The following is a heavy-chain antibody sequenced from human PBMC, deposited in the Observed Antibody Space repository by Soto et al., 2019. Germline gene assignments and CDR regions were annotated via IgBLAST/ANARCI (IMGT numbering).Heavy chain of an antibody. J-gene: IGHJ4*02. CDR1: GGTFSNYA. Sequence: QVQLVQSGAEVKKPGSSVMVSCKASGGTFSNYAVDWVRQAPAEGLEWMGTIIPIFNTSNYAHRFLGRVTVTADTFTGTAYMELISLRSDDTAVYYCATGSQGGYALDWGQGTLVTVSS. D-gene: IGHD5-12*01. CDR3: ATGSQGGYALD. CDR2: IIPIFNTS. V-gene: IGHV1-69*06.